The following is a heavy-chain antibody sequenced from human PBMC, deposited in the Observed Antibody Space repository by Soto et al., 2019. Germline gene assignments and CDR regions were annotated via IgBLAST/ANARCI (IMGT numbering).Heavy chain of an antibody. CDR3: ARDSTYFDI. J-gene: IGHJ3*02. CDR1: GFTFSSYG. CDR2: IWYDGSNK. V-gene: IGHV3-33*01. Sequence: QVQLVESGGGVVQPGRSLRLSCAASGFTFSSYGMHWVRQAPGKGLEWVAVIWYDGSNKYYADSVKGRFTISRDNSKNTLYLQMNSLRAEDTAVYYCARDSTYFDIWGQGTMVTASS.